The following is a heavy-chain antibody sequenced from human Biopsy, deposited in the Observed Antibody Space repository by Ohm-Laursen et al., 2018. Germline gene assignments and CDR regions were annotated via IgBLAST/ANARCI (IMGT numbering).Heavy chain of an antibody. J-gene: IGHJ5*02. Sequence: GSSVKVSCKASGATFSSYAINWLRQAPGQGLEWMGGINPMFGTAKYAQRFQGRVTITADESTSTAYMELNSLTSDDTAVYFCARGEGSSWFDPWGHGTLVTVSS. CDR3: ARGEGSSWFDP. D-gene: IGHD1-26*01. CDR1: GATFSSYA. V-gene: IGHV1-69*01. CDR2: INPMFGTA.